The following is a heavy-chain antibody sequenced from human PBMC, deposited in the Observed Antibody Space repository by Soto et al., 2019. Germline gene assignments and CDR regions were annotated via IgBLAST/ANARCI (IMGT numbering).Heavy chain of an antibody. D-gene: IGHD3-22*01. V-gene: IGHV3-23*01. CDR1: GFTLSSSA. J-gene: IGHJ4*02. CDR3: AIITSIYSSEFDH. CDR2: ISGSGNFI. Sequence: GGSLRLSCAASGFTLSSSAMSWVRQAPGKGLEWVSSISGSGNFIFYADSVKGRFTVSRDNSKNMMYLQMNSLRAEDTAVYYCAIITSIYSSEFDHWGQGALVTVSS.